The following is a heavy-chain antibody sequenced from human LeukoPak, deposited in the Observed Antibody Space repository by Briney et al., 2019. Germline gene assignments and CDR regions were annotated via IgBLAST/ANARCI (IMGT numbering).Heavy chain of an antibody. CDR3: VTVGVTSIWSYLRFDP. J-gene: IGHJ5*02. CDR1: GFTFSSYA. V-gene: IGHV3-64D*08. CDR2: ITSNGGST. Sequence: GGSLRLSCAASGFTFSSYAMHWVRQAPGKGLEFVSAITSNGGSTYYADSVKGRFTISRDNSKNTLYLQMSSLRAEDTAVYYCVTVGVTSIWSYLRFDPRGQGTLVSVSS. D-gene: IGHD1-26*01.